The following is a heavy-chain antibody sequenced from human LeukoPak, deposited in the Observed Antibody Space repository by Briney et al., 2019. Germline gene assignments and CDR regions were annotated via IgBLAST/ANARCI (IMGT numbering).Heavy chain of an antibody. J-gene: IGHJ4*02. D-gene: IGHD6-13*01. CDR1: GGSFTSYY. CDR3: ARAGDSTSPLAY. Sequence: PSETLSLTCTVSGGSFTSYYWNWIRQPAGKGLEWIGRIYTSGSTNYNPSLKSRVTMSVDTSKNQSSLRLNSMTAADTAVYYCARAGDSTSPLAYWGKGTLVTVS. CDR2: IYTSGST. V-gene: IGHV4-4*07.